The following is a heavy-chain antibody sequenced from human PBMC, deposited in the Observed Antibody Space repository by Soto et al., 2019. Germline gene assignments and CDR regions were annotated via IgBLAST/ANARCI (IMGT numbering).Heavy chain of an antibody. CDR1: GGTFSSYA. V-gene: IGHV1-69*06. D-gene: IGHD2-2*01. Sequence: SVKVSCKASGGTFSSYAISWVRQAPGQGLEWMGGIIPIFGTANYAQKFQGRVTITADKSTSTSYMELSSLRSEDTAVYYCASTNQDIVVVPVAIRPYYYGMDVWGQGTPVTVSS. J-gene: IGHJ6*02. CDR3: ASTNQDIVVVPVAIRPYYYGMDV. CDR2: IIPIFGTA.